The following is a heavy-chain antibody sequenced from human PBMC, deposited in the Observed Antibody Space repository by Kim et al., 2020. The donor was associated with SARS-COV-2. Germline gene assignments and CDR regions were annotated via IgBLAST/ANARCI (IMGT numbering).Heavy chain of an antibody. CDR2: ISGSGGST. CDR1: GFTFSSYA. J-gene: IGHJ6*02. CDR3: AKTPGYCSSTSCYYYYGMDV. Sequence: GGSLRLSCAASGFTFSSYAMSWVRQAPGKGLEWVSAISGSGGSTYYADSVKGRFTISRDNSKNTLYLQMNSLRAEDTAVYYCAKTPGYCSSTSCYYYYGMDVWGQGTTVTVSS. V-gene: IGHV3-23*01. D-gene: IGHD2-2*01.